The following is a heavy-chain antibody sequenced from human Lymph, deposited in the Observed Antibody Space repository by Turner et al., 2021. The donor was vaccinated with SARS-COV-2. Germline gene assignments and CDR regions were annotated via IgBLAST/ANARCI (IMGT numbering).Heavy chain of an antibody. CDR2: IYHSGST. J-gene: IGHJ4*02. Sequence: QVQLQESGPGLVKPSGTLSLTCAVSGGSISRSNWWSWVRQPPGKGLEWIGEIYHSGSTNYNPSLKSRVHISVDKSKNQFSLKLSSVTAAETAVYYCATKYCSGGRCSYFDYWGQGTLVTVSS. CDR3: ATKYCSGGRCSYFDY. V-gene: IGHV4-4*02. D-gene: IGHD2-15*01. CDR1: GGSISRSNW.